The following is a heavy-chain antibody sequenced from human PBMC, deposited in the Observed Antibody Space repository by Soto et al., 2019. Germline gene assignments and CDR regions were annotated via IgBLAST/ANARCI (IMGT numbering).Heavy chain of an antibody. CDR3: ARDLGGYNDIDY. D-gene: IGHD5-12*01. CDR2: INAGNGNT. V-gene: IGHV1-3*01. Sequence: ASVKVSCKASGYTFTSYAMHWVRQAPGQRLEWMGWINAGNGNTKYSQKFQGRVTITRDTSASTAYMELSSLRSEDTAVYYCARDLGGYNDIDYWGQGTLVTAPQ. CDR1: GYTFTSYA. J-gene: IGHJ4*02.